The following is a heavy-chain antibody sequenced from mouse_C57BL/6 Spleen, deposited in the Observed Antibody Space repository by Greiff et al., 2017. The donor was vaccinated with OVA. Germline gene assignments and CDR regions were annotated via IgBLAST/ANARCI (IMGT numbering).Heavy chain of an antibody. CDR1: GFTFSSYG. CDR2: ISSGGSYT. CDR3: ARREGGYFDV. J-gene: IGHJ1*03. V-gene: IGHV5-6*01. Sequence: EVHLVESGGDLVKPGGSLKLSCAASGFTFSSYGMSWVRQTPDKRLEWVATISSGGSYTYYPDSVKGRFTISRDNAKNTLYLQMSSLKSEDTAMYYCARREGGYFDVWGTGTTVTVSS.